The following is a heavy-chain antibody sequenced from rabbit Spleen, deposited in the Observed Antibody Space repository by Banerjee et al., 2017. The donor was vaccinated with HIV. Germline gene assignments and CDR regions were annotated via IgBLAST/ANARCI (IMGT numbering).Heavy chain of an antibody. CDR3: ARDVQGGSDWTFNL. CDR1: GLDFSNNFW. V-gene: IGHV1S45*01. J-gene: IGHJ4*01. D-gene: IGHD8-1*01. Sequence: QEQLVESGGGLVQPEGSLTLTCKASGLDFSNNFWICWVRQAPGKGPEWIACIYTGGSGGTYYASWAKGRFTISKTSSTTVTLQMTSLIVADTATYFCARDVQGGSDWTFNLWGPGTLVTVS. CDR2: IYTGGSGGT.